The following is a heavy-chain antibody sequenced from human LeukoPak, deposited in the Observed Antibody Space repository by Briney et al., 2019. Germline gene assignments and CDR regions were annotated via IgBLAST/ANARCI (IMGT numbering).Heavy chain of an antibody. Sequence: PGGSLRLSCAASGCTFSSYAMHWVRQAPGKGLEWVAVISYDGSNKYYADSVKGRFTISRGNSKNTLYLQMNSLRAEDTAVYYCARGYYYGSGRSWTYDYWGQGTLVTVSS. CDR1: GCTFSSYA. V-gene: IGHV3-30*01. D-gene: IGHD3-10*01. CDR3: ARGYYYGSGRSWTYDY. CDR2: ISYDGSNK. J-gene: IGHJ4*02.